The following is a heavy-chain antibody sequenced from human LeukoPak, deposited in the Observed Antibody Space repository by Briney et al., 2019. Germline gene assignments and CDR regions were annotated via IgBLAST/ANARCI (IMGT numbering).Heavy chain of an antibody. J-gene: IGHJ4*02. V-gene: IGHV3-33*01. CDR2: IWYDGSIK. D-gene: IGHD1-26*01. Sequence: GRSLRLSCVASGFPFSTYGMHWVRQAPGRGLEWVAVIWYDGSIKYYGDSMKGRFTISRDNSKNTLYLQMTSLRVEDTAVYYCARAVGPFDYWGRGTLVTVSS. CDR1: GFPFSTYG. CDR3: ARAVGPFDY.